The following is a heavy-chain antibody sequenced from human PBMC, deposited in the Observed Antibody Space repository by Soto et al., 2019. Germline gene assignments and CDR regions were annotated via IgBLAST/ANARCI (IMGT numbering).Heavy chain of an antibody. J-gene: IGHJ4*02. Sequence: SETLSLTCTVSGGSISSGGYYWSWIRQHPGKGLEWIGYIYYSGSTYYNPSLKSRVTISVDTSKNQFSLKLSSVTAADTAVYYCARVRTGYCSSTSCYGDTYYFDYWGQGTLVTVSS. CDR1: GGSISSGGYY. CDR2: IYYSGST. D-gene: IGHD2-2*03. V-gene: IGHV4-31*03. CDR3: ARVRTGYCSSTSCYGDTYYFDY.